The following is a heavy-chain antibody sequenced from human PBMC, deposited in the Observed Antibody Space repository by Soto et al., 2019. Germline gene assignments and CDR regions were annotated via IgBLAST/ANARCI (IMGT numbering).Heavy chain of an antibody. CDR2: IRSKAYGGTT. CDR3: TRVVPAAIGSDYYYYYMDV. Sequence: GGSLRLSCTASGFTFGDYAMSWFRQAPGKGLEWVGFIRSKAYGGTTEYAASVKGRFTISRDDSKSIAYLQMNSLKTEDTAVYYCTRVVPAAIGSDYYYYYMDVWGKGTTVTVSS. J-gene: IGHJ6*03. V-gene: IGHV3-49*03. CDR1: GFTFGDYA. D-gene: IGHD2-2*01.